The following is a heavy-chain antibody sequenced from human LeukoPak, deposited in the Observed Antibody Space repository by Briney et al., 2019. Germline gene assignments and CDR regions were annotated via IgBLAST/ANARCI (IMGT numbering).Heavy chain of an antibody. Sequence: PSETLSLTCTVSGGSISSSSYYWGWIRQPPGKGLEWIGSIYYSGSTYYNPSLKSRVTISVDTSKNQFSLKLSSVTAADTAVYYCARHKLLYYYDSSGYYYDYWGQGTLVTVSS. CDR1: GGSISSSSYY. D-gene: IGHD3-22*01. J-gene: IGHJ4*02. CDR3: ARHKLLYYYDSSGYYYDY. V-gene: IGHV4-39*01. CDR2: IYYSGST.